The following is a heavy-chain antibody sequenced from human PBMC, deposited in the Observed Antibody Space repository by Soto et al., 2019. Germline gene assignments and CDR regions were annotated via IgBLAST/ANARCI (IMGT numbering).Heavy chain of an antibody. Sequence: GGSLRLSCAASGFTLSSYAMHWVRQAPGKGLEWVAVISCAGTSTYYADSVRGRFTISRDNSKDTVYLQLNSLRTEDTAVYHCARDHIRNIRLYGMDVWGKGTTVTVSS. V-gene: IGHV3-30-3*01. CDR3: ARDHIRNIRLYGMDV. D-gene: IGHD2-21*01. J-gene: IGHJ6*04. CDR2: ISCAGTST. CDR1: GFTLSSYA.